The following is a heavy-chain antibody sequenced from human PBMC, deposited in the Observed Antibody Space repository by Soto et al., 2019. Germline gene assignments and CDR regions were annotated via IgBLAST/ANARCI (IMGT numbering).Heavy chain of an antibody. V-gene: IGHV1-8*02. D-gene: IGHD5-12*01. CDR3: ARGGRWLQHIDY. CDR2: MNPNSGNT. Sequence: ASVKVSCKASGYTFTGYDMHWVRQAPGQGLEWMGWMNPNSGNTGYAQKFQGRVTMTRNTSISTAYMELSSLRSEDTAVYYCARGGRWLQHIDYWGQGTLVTVSS. J-gene: IGHJ4*02. CDR1: GYTFTGYD.